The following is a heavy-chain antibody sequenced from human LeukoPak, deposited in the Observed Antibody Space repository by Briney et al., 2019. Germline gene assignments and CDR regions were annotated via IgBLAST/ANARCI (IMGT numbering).Heavy chain of an antibody. J-gene: IGHJ4*02. CDR3: ARDSQKTDYYDSSGDY. V-gene: IGHV3-11*01. Sequence: GGSLRLSCAASGFTFSDDYMRWIRQAPGKGLEWLSYISSSGNSKYYADSVKGRFTVSRDNGKNSLYLQMNSLRAEDTAVYYCARDSQKTDYYDSSGDYWGQGTLVTVSS. CDR1: GFTFSDDY. D-gene: IGHD3-22*01. CDR2: ISSSGNSK.